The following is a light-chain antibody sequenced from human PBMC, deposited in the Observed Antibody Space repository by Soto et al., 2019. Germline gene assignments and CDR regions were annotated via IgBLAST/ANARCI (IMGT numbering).Light chain of an antibody. J-gene: IGLJ2*01. CDR2: EVS. CDR1: SSDVGGYDY. V-gene: IGLV2-8*01. CDR3: SSYAGSINFVV. Sequence: QSALTQPPSASGSPGQSVTMSCSGTSSDVGGYDYVSWYQQHPGKAPKLMIYEVSKRPSGVPDRFFGSKSGNTASLTVSGLQAEDEADYYCSSYAGSINFVVFGGGTKLTVL.